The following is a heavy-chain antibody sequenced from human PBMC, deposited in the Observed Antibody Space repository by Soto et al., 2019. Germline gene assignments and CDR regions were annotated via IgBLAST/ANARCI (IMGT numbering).Heavy chain of an antibody. V-gene: IGHV3-7*01. CDR2: IKEDGSEI. J-gene: IGHJ4*02. CDR1: EFNVMSYW. CDR3: ARDIGFDYVN. D-gene: IGHD3-16*01. Sequence: GGSLRLSCAVSEFNVMSYWMSWVRLAPGKGLEWVASIKEDGSEIYYLQSVRGRFTISRDSAGNALHLAMNYLSAEDTGVYFCARDIGFDYVNWGQGTLVTVSS.